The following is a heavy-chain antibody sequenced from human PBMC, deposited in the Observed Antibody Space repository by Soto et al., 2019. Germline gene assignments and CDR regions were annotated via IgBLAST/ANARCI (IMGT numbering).Heavy chain of an antibody. J-gene: IGHJ1*01. D-gene: IGHD2-15*01. CDR1: GYTFTSYY. V-gene: IGHV1-46*01. CDR2: INPSGGST. Sequence: ASVKVSCKASGYTFTSYYMHWVRQAPGQGLEWMGIINPSGGSTSYAQKFQGRVTMTRDTSTSTVYMELSSLRSEDTAVYYCARDIGYCSGGSCPGYFQHWGQGTLVTVSS. CDR3: ARDIGYCSGGSCPGYFQH.